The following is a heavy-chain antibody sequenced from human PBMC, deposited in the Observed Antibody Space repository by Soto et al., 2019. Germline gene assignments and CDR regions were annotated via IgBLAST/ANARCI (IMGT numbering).Heavy chain of an antibody. V-gene: IGHV3-74*01. J-gene: IGHJ6*02. CDR1: GFTFSSYW. D-gene: IGHD2-2*01. Sequence: GGSLRLSCAASGFTFSSYWMHWVRQAPGKGLVWVSRINSDGSSTSYADSVKGRFTISRDNAKNTLYLQMNSLRAEDTAVYYCARAGSSIPAALWDYYYGMDVWGQGTTVTVSS. CDR2: INSDGSST. CDR3: ARAGSSIPAALWDYYYGMDV.